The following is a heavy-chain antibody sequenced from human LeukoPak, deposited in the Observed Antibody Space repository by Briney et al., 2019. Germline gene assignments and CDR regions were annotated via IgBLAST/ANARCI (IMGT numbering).Heavy chain of an antibody. D-gene: IGHD3-9*01. CDR3: AREGGTDYLTGSPFYYYYYMDV. Sequence: ASVKVSCKASGYTFTSYYMHWVRQAPGQGLEWMGIINPSGGSTSYAQKFQGRVTMTRDTSTSTVYMELSSLRSEDTAVYYCAREGGTDYLTGSPFYYYYYMDVWGKGTTVTVSS. CDR2: INPSGGST. V-gene: IGHV1-46*01. CDR1: GYTFTSYY. J-gene: IGHJ6*03.